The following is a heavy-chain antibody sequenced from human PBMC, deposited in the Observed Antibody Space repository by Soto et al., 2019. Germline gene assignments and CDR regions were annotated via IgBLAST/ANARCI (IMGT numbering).Heavy chain of an antibody. D-gene: IGHD5-18*01. J-gene: IGHJ6*02. V-gene: IGHV5-51*01. CDR3: ASNGYSYGYNYGMDV. CDR1: GYSFTSYW. Sequence: GESLKISCKGSGYSFTSYWIGWVRQMPGKGLEWMGIIYPGDSDTRYSPSFQGQVTISADKSISTAYLQWSSLKASDTAMYYCASNGYSYGYNYGMDVWGQGTTVTVS. CDR2: IYPGDSDT.